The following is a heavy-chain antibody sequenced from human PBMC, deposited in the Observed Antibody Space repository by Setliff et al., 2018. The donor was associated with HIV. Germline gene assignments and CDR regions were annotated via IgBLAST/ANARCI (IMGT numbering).Heavy chain of an antibody. V-gene: IGHV4-39*01. Sequence: SETLSLTCTVSGGSISHYYWNWIRQPPGKGLEWIGNIHYGGFFWYSPSLKSRVTISVDTSKNQFSLKLSSVTAADTAVYYCARPALGIGGGSRFDNWGQGTRVTVSS. CDR3: ARPALGIGGGSRFDN. J-gene: IGHJ4*02. CDR2: IHYGGFF. CDR1: GGSISHYY. D-gene: IGHD3-10*01.